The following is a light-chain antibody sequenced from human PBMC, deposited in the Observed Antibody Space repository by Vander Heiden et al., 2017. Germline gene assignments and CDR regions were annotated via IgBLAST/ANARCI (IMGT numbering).Light chain of an antibody. CDR1: QSVDSSH. J-gene: IGKJ1*01. Sequence: ETVLTQSPATLSLSPGERATLSCSASQSVDSSHLAWYQHRPGQAPRLLIYAANSRATGIPDRFSGSGSGTDFTLTISRLEPEDFAVYYCQQYRSTPRTFGQGTKVEIK. V-gene: IGKV3-20*01. CDR2: AAN. CDR3: QQYRSTPRT.